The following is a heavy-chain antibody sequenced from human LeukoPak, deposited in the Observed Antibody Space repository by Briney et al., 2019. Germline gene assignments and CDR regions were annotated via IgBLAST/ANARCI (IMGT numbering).Heavy chain of an antibody. D-gene: IGHD3-22*01. CDR1: GYTFTGYY. CDR2: INPNSGGT. J-gene: IGHJ4*02. V-gene: IGHV1-2*02. Sequence: ASVKVSCKASGYTFTGYYMHWVRQAPGQGLEWMGWINPNSGGTNYAQKFQGRVTMTRDTSNSTAYMELSRLRSDDTAVYYCARDQGYYDSSGYHRWGQGTLVTVSS. CDR3: ARDQGYYDSSGYHR.